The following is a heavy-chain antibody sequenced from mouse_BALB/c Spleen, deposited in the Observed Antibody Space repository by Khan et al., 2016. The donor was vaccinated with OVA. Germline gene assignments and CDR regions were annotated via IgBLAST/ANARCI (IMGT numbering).Heavy chain of an antibody. CDR3: ARLAYYYDSEGFAY. CDR2: VSTGGHYT. CDR1: GFTFSTYG. D-gene: IGHD1-1*01. V-gene: IGHV5-6*01. J-gene: IGHJ3*01. Sequence: EVKLVESGGDLVKPGGSLKLSCAASGFTFSTYGMSWVRQTPDKRLEWVATVSTGGHYTYYPDTVKGRFTISRDNAKNNLYMQMSSMQSEDPAMFYCARLAYYYDSEGFAYWGQGTLVTVSA.